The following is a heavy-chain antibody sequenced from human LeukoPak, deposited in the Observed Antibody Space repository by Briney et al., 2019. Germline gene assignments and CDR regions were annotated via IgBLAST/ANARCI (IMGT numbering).Heavy chain of an antibody. CDR1: GGSISSYY. J-gene: IGHJ6*03. V-gene: IGHV4-59*12. D-gene: IGHD1-26*01. CDR2: IYYSGST. Sequence: PSESLSLTCTVSGGSISSYYWSWIRQPPGKGLEWLGNIYYSGSTNYNPSLTSRVTILADTSKNQFSLNLRSVSAADAAAYFCARVNKPADYSDGWSAVLQYHYMDVWGRGTTVIVSS. CDR3: ARVNKPADYSDGWSAVLQYHYMDV.